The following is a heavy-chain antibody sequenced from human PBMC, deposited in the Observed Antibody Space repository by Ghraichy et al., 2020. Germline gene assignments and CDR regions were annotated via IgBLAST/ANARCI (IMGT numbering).Heavy chain of an antibody. J-gene: IGHJ4*02. CDR1: GFSFTDYW. V-gene: IGHV3-74*01. D-gene: IGHD1-14*01. CDR3: VRSYKDGLRHFDY. CDR2: LNIDGTTV. Sequence: GGSLRLSCAASGFSFTDYWMHWVRQTPGRGLEWVSPLNIDGTTVNYADSVKGRFTISRDNAKNTMYLQMISLTVEDTAVYYCVRSYKDGLRHFDYWGQGTLVTFSS.